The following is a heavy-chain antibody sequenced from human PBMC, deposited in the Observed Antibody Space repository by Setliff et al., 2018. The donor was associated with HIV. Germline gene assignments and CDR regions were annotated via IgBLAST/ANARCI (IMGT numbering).Heavy chain of an antibody. CDR1: DYSINSGYY. J-gene: IGHJ3*02. D-gene: IGHD2-15*01. CDR3: ARLRDILVDVSARVGGGAFDI. CDR2: IYRGGST. V-gene: IGHV4-38-2*02. Sequence: KPSETLSLTCTLSDYSINSGYYWGWIRHPPGKGLQWIGSIYRGGSTYYSPSLKSRVTISGYTSKNQFSLKVRSVTAADTAVYYCARLRDILVDVSARVGGGAFDIWGQGTMVTVSS.